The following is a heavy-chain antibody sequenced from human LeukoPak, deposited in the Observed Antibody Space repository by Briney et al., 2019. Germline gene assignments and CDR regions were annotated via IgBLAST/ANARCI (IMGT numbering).Heavy chain of an antibody. D-gene: IGHD3-10*01. CDR1: GYSFTNYW. Sequence: GESLKISCKGAGYSFTNYWNGWVRQMPAKDREGMGIIYPGDSDSTYSPSFQGQVPFSADISISTAHLQWSSLQASDTAMYYCARLGYGSGTFGASDIWGQGTMVTVSS. V-gene: IGHV5-51*01. J-gene: IGHJ3*02. CDR2: IYPGDSDS. CDR3: ARLGYGSGTFGASDI.